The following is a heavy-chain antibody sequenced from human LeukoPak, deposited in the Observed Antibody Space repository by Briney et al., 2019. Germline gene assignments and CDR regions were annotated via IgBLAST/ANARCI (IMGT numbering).Heavy chain of an antibody. Sequence: GGSLRLSCAAPGFTFSDHHMSWIRQAPGGGVEWGSYIITRGNTTNYADSVKGRFTISRDNANKSLFLQMNSLSADDTAVYFCARDPLTSRGPESYFDSWGQGTLVSVSS. V-gene: IGHV3-11*01. CDR1: GFTFSDHH. CDR2: IITRGNTT. J-gene: IGHJ4*02. D-gene: IGHD4/OR15-4a*01. CDR3: ARDPLTSRGPESYFDS.